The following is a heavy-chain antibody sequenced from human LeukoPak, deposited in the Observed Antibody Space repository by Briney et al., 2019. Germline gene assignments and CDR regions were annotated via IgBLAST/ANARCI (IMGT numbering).Heavy chain of an antibody. D-gene: IGHD3-3*02. CDR1: GFTFSTYT. Sequence: PGGSLRLSCAASGFTFSTYTMSWVGQAPGEGLEWGSAISGSGGNTYYADSVKGRFTIPRDNAKKTQYLQMDSLRADDTAVYYCAKAAFSRTSYFDYWGQGTLVTASS. V-gene: IGHV3-23*01. CDR2: ISGSGGNT. CDR3: AKAAFSRTSYFDY. J-gene: IGHJ4*02.